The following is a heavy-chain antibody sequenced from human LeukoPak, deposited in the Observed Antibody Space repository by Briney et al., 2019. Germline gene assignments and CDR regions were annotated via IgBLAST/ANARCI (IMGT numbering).Heavy chain of an antibody. Sequence: SETLSLTCTVSGGSISSSSYYWGWIRQPPGKGLEWIGFIYDSRSTYYNPSLKSRVTISVATSKNQFSLKLRSVTAADTAVYYCARSSGYSSSGGLNWFDTWGQGTLVTVPS. J-gene: IGHJ5*02. CDR1: GGSISSSSYY. CDR2: IYDSRST. D-gene: IGHD6-13*01. V-gene: IGHV4-39*01. CDR3: ARSSGYSSSGGLNWFDT.